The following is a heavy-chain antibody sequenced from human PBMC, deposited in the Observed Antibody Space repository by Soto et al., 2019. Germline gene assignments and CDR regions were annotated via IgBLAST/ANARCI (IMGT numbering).Heavy chain of an antibody. Sequence: GGSLRLSCGASGFTFSTYWMYWVRQAPGKGLVWVSRINGDGSSTSYADSVKGRFTISRDNAKNTLYLQMNSLRAEDTALYYCARGQYCSGGTCYSAPDYWGQGTLVTVSS. CDR1: GFTFSTYW. CDR3: ARGQYCSGGTCYSAPDY. CDR2: INGDGSST. D-gene: IGHD2-15*01. V-gene: IGHV3-74*01. J-gene: IGHJ4*02.